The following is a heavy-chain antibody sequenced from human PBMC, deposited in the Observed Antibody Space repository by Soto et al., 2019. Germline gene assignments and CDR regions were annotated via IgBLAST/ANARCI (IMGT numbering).Heavy chain of an antibody. D-gene: IGHD4-17*01. V-gene: IGHV4-59*01. J-gene: IGHJ4*02. CDR1: GGSISSYY. CDR2: IYYSGST. CDR3: ARDNGDFDS. Sequence: SETLSLTCTVSGGSISSYYWSWIRQPPGKGLEWIGHIYYSGSTNYNPSLKSRVTISVDTSKNQFSLKLSSVTAADTAVYYCARDNGDFDSWGQGTQVTVSS.